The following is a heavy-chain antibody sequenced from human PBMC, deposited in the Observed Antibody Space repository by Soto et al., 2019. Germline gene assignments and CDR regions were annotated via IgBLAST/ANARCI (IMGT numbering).Heavy chain of an antibody. J-gene: IGHJ4*02. V-gene: IGHV3-48*02. Sequence: GGSLRLSCAASGFTFSSYAMSWVRQAPGKGLEWVSYISSSSSTIYYADSVKGRFTISRDNAKNSLYLQMNSLRDEDTAVYYCARGTHDYGDYGIYDYWGQGTLVTVSS. CDR3: ARGTHDYGDYGIYDY. D-gene: IGHD4-17*01. CDR1: GFTFSSYA. CDR2: ISSSSSTI.